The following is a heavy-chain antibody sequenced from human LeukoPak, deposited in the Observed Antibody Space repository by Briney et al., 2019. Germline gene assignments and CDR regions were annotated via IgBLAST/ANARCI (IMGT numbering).Heavy chain of an antibody. CDR2: IHPGDSDL. Sequence: GESLKISCQGSGYSFTTYWIGWVRQMPGQGLEWMGIIHPGDSDLGYSPSFQGQVTISADKSNSIAYLQWSSLKASDTAMYYCARHQEDIVVVPAAPQSYYYYYYYMDVWGKGTTVTISS. CDR1: GYSFTTYW. J-gene: IGHJ6*03. D-gene: IGHD2-2*01. V-gene: IGHV5-51*01. CDR3: ARHQEDIVVVPAAPQSYYYYYYYMDV.